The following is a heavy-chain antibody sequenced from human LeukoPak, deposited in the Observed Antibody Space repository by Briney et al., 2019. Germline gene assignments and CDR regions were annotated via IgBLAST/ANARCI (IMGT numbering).Heavy chain of an antibody. Sequence: GGTLRLSRASAGFSFSNFGMHWVRQARGKGLEGVAVIWHDGSAEFYVDSVKGRFKISRDDSKNTLYLQMNSLKVEDTALYYCAKDDRGGWSGHFASWGQGTLVTVSS. D-gene: IGHD6-19*01. CDR2: IWHDGSAE. CDR1: GFSFSNFG. V-gene: IGHV3-33*06. CDR3: AKDDRGGWSGHFAS. J-gene: IGHJ4*02.